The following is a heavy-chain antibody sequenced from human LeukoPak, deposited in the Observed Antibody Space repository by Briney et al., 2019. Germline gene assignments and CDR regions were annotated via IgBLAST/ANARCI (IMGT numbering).Heavy chain of an antibody. V-gene: IGHV3-30*18. Sequence: HSGGTLRLSCAASGFTFNRYGMSWVRQAPGKGLEWVAVISYDGSNKYYADSVKGRFTISRDNSKNTLYLQMNSLRAEDTAVYYCAKGGWFGELWDAFDIWGQGTMVTVSS. J-gene: IGHJ3*02. CDR1: GFTFNRYG. CDR2: ISYDGSNK. D-gene: IGHD3-10*01. CDR3: AKGGWFGELWDAFDI.